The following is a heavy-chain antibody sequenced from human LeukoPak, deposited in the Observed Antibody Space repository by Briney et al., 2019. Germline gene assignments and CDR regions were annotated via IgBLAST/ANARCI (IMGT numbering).Heavy chain of an antibody. V-gene: IGHV4-30-4*01. CDR3: AKGDDSSSYGAPHN. J-gene: IGHJ4*02. CDR1: GGSISSGDYY. CDR2: IYYSGST. D-gene: IGHD4-17*01. Sequence: SETLSLTCTVSGGSISSGDYYWSWIRQPPGKGLEWIGYIYYSGSTYYNPSLKSRVTISVDTSKNQFSLKLSSVTAADTAVYYCAKGDDSSSYGAPHNWGQGILVTVSS.